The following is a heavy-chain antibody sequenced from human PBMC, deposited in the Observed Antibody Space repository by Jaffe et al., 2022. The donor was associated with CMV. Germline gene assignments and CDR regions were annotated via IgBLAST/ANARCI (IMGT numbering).Heavy chain of an antibody. V-gene: IGHV3-7*03. CDR1: GITFSTYA. CDR2: IKDDGSET. J-gene: IGHJ4*02. Sequence: EVQLVESGGGLVQPGGSLRLSCAASGITFSTYAMIWVRQAPGKGLEWVARIKDDGSETYYVDSVKGRFTISRDNAKNSLFLEMNSLRADDTAVYYCARENWILDYWGPGTLVTVSS. D-gene: IGHD2-2*03. CDR3: ARENWILDY.